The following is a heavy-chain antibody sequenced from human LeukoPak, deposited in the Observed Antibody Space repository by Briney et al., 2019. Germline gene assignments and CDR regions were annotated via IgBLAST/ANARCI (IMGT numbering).Heavy chain of an antibody. CDR1: GFTFSDYY. J-gene: IGHJ6*03. V-gene: IGHV3-11*01. D-gene: IGHD3-3*01. CDR3: GGSLRFLVMDV. CDR2: ISSSGSTI. Sequence: GGSLRLSCAASGFTFSDYYMSWIRQAPGKGLEWVSYISSSGSTIHYADSVKGRFTISRDNAKNSLYLQMNSLRAEDTAVYYCGGSLRFLVMDVWGKGTTVTVSS.